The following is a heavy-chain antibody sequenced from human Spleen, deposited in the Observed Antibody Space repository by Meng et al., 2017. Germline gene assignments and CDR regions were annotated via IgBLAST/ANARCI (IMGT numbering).Heavy chain of an antibody. D-gene: IGHD4-11*01. CDR1: GVSFSDYY. CDR3: ARGPTTMAHDFDY. J-gene: IGHJ4*02. Sequence: QLPQWVSRLLKPLAPCSLTCFCPGVSFSDYYWSWIRQPAGKGLEWIGEINHSGSTNYNPSLESRATISVDTSQNNLSLKLSSVTAADSAVYYCARGPTTMAHDFDYWGQGTLVTVSS. CDR2: INHSGST. V-gene: IGHV4-34*01.